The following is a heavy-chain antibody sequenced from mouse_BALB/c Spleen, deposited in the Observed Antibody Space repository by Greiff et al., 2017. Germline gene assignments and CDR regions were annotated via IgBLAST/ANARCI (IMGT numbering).Heavy chain of an antibody. Sequence: QVQLKESGAELARPGASVKLSCKASGYTFTSYWMQWVKQRPGQGLEWIGAIYPGDGDTRYTQKFKGKATLTADKSSSTAYMQLSSLASEDSAVYYCARFYYGNYWYFEVWGAGTTVTVSS. CDR2: IYPGDGDT. V-gene: IGHV1-87*01. J-gene: IGHJ1*01. CDR1: GYTFTSYW. CDR3: ARFYYGNYWYFEV. D-gene: IGHD2-1*01.